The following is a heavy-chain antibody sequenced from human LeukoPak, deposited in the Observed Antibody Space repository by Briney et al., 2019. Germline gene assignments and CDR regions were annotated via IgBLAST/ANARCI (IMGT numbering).Heavy chain of an antibody. Sequence: GGSLRLSCAASGFTFSSYWISWVRPAPGKGVGGVAFIRYDGSNKYYADSVKGRFTISRDNSKNTLYLQMNSLRAEDTAVYYCAKDISGSWSIDYWGQGTLVTVSS. V-gene: IGHV3-30*02. CDR2: IRYDGSNK. J-gene: IGHJ4*02. D-gene: IGHD6-13*01. CDR3: AKDISGSWSIDY. CDR1: GFTFSSYW.